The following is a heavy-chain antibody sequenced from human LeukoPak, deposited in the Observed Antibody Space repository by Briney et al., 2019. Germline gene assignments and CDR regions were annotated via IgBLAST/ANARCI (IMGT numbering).Heavy chain of an antibody. CDR3: ARVGGLDLTNWFDP. CDR1: GYTFTSYG. CDR2: IVPIFGSA. D-gene: IGHD3/OR15-3a*01. J-gene: IGHJ5*02. V-gene: IGHV1-69*13. Sequence: SVKVSCKASGYTFTSYGISWVRQAPGQGLEWMGGIVPIFGSANYAQKFQGRVTITADESTSTAYMELSSLRSEDTAVYYCARVGGLDLTNWFDPWGQGTLVTVSS.